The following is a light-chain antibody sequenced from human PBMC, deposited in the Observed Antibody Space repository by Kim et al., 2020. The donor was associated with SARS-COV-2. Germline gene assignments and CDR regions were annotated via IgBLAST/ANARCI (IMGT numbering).Light chain of an antibody. CDR2: GAS. CDR3: QQYSSSPAT. Sequence: EIVLTQSPGTLSLSPGERATLSCRASQSVSSYYFAWYQQKPGQAPRLLIYGASSRATGIPDRFSGSGSGTDFTLTITRLGPEDFAEYYCQQYSSSPATFGQGTKVDIK. CDR1: QSVSSYY. J-gene: IGKJ1*01. V-gene: IGKV3-20*01.